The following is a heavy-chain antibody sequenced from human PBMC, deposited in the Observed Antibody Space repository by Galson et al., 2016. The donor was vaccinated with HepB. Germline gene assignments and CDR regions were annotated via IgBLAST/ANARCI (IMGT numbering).Heavy chain of an antibody. CDR2: IYHTGST. V-gene: IGHV4-34*09. CDR3: ASQPCSSTSCHDQSFDF. Sequence: LRLSCAASGFTFSHYAMAWVRQAPGKGLEWIGEIYHTGSTNYNPSLKSRVTISVDTSKNQFSLKLTSVTAADTAVYYCASQPCSSTSCHDQSFDFWGQGTLVTVSS. J-gene: IGHJ4*02. D-gene: IGHD2-2*01. CDR1: GFTFSHYA.